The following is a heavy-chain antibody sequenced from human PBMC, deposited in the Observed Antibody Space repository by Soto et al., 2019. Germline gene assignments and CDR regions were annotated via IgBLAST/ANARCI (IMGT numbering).Heavy chain of an antibody. V-gene: IGHV4-59*08. CDR1: GGSIANYY. J-gene: IGHJ6*02. CDR2: INYDGYS. Sequence: QVQLQESGPGLVKPSETLSLTCTVSGGSIANYYCSWFRQPPGKGLEWIGYINYDGYSAYNLSLRRRVTLSMDASKTQFSLPLESVTATDTAVYYCARHGFGPLHGLVDVWGPGTTVIVPS. CDR3: ARHGFGPLHGLVDV. D-gene: IGHD3-10*01.